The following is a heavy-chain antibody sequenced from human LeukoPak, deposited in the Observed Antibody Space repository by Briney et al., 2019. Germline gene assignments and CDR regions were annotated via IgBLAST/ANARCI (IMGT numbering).Heavy chain of an antibody. Sequence: SETLSLTCTVSGVSVSSGSYYWSWIRQPPGKGLEWIGYIYYSGSTNYNPSLKSRVTISVDTSKNQFSLKLSSVTAADTAVYYCARGTWGYCSSTSCYKDWGQGTLVTVSS. CDR2: IYYSGST. CDR3: ARGTWGYCSSTSCYKD. CDR1: GVSVSSGSYY. J-gene: IGHJ4*02. D-gene: IGHD2-2*01. V-gene: IGHV4-61*01.